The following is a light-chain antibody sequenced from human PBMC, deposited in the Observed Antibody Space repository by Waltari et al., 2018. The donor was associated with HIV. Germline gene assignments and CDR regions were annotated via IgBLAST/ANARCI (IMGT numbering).Light chain of an antibody. J-gene: IGLJ1*01. Sequence: SSELTQDPAVSVALGQTVRITCQGDSLRSYYASWYQQKPGQAPVLVIYGKNNRPSGIPDRFSGSSSGNTASLTITGAQAEDEADYYCNSRDSSGNRSFGTGTKVTVL. CDR3: NSRDSSGNRS. CDR1: SLRSYY. CDR2: GKN. V-gene: IGLV3-19*01.